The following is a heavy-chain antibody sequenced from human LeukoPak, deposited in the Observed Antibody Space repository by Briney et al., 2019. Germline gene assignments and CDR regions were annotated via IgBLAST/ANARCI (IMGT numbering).Heavy chain of an antibody. D-gene: IGHD3-3*01. J-gene: IGHJ3*02. V-gene: IGHV3-30*02. CDR1: GFTFNNYG. CDR3: ARMCIESITIFGVVIIGPHDAFDI. CDR2: IRYDGSNK. Sequence: PGGSLRLSCATSGFTFNNYGMHWVRQAPGKGLEWVAFIRYDGSNKYYADSVKGRFTISRDNSKNTLYLQMNSLRAEDTAVYYCARMCIESITIFGVVIIGPHDAFDIWGQGTMVTVSS.